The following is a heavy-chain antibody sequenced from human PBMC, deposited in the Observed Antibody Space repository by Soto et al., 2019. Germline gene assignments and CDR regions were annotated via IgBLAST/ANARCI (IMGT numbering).Heavy chain of an antibody. CDR3: ATASGSTYGGPYYYYGLDV. J-gene: IGHJ6*02. V-gene: IGHV4-61*05. CDR2: IYYSGST. D-gene: IGHD2-15*01. CDR1: GGSISSSSYY. Sequence: PSETLSLTCTVSGGSISSSSYYWGWIRQPPGKGLEWIGYIYYSGSTNYNPSLKSRVTISVDTSKNQFSLKLSSVTAADTAVYYCATASGSTYGGPYYYYGLDVWGQGTTVTVSS.